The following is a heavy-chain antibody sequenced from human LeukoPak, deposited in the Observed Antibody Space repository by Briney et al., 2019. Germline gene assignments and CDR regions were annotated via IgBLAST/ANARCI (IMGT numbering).Heavy chain of an antibody. CDR3: ARGDGEGMDV. D-gene: IGHD3-10*01. V-gene: IGHV3-21*01. J-gene: IGHJ6*02. Sequence: PGGSLRLSCAASGFTFSSYSMNWVRQAPGKGLEWVSSTTSRSSYIFYADPVKGRSTISRDNARNSLYLQMNSLRAEDTAVYYCARGDGEGMDVWGQGTTVTVSS. CDR2: TTSRSSYI. CDR1: GFTFSSYS.